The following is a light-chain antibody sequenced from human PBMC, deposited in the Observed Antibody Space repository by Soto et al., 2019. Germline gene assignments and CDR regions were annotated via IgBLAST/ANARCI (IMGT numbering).Light chain of an antibody. CDR3: TSSTSDSLYV. J-gene: IGLJ1*01. Sequence: LTQPASMSGSPGQSITISCTGTSSDVGGSNYVSWYQQYPGKVPKLLIYKVSNRPSGVSNRFSGSKSGNTASLTISGLQAEDEADYFCTSSTSDSLYVFGTGTKVTVL. CDR2: KVS. V-gene: IGLV2-14*01. CDR1: SSDVGGSNY.